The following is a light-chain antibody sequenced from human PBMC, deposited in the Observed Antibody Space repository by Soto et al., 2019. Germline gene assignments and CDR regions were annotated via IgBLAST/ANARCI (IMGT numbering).Light chain of an antibody. Sequence: ETVLTQSPGTLYLSPGERVTLSCRASQPVSSSYLGWYRQKPGQAPRLVIFGTSIWATGIPDRFSGSGSGTEFTLTINRLEPEDFEVYYCHQYANSPKTFGQGTRVAIK. J-gene: IGKJ1*01. V-gene: IGKV3-20*01. CDR2: GTS. CDR3: HQYANSPKT. CDR1: QPVSSSY.